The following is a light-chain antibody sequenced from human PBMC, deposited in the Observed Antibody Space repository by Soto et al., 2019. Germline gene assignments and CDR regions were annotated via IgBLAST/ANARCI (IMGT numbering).Light chain of an antibody. CDR2: GAS. Sequence: EIVMTQSPATLSVSPGERATLSCRASQSVSSNLAWYQQKPGQAPRLLIYGASTRATGIPARFSGSGSGTGFTLTISSPQSEAFAVYYCQQYNNWPPTFGQGTKLEIK. V-gene: IGKV3-15*01. CDR3: QQYNNWPPT. J-gene: IGKJ2*01. CDR1: QSVSSN.